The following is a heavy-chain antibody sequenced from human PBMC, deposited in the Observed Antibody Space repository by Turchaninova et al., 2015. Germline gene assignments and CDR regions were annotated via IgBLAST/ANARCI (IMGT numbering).Heavy chain of an antibody. D-gene: IGHD3-22*01. CDR1: DYSSSPGYY. V-gene: IGHV4-38-2*01. CDR2: IHCSGST. J-gene: IGHJ4*02. Sequence: QVQLQESGPGLVKPSATLSLTCPVPDYSSSPGYYWGWIRKPPGKVLDWIDTIHCSGSTYYNPSLKSRVTMSVDTSKNQFSLMLSSVTAADTAVYYCARIPNYYDHSGRFDYWGQGTLVTVSS. CDR3: ARIPNYYDHSGRFDY.